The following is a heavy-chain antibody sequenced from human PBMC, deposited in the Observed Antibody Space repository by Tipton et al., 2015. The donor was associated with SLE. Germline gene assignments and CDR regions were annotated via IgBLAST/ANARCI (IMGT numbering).Heavy chain of an antibody. D-gene: IGHD2-8*01. CDR1: GGSVSSGSYY. J-gene: IGHJ4*02. CDR2: IYYSGST. Sequence: TLSLTCTVSGGSVSSGSYYWAWIRRPSGKGPEWIGTIYYSGSTYYYPSLKSRITISVDTSKNQFSLEVRSVTAADTAVYYCVRLRSKVLIDYWGQGTLVTVSS. V-gene: IGHV4-39*07. CDR3: VRLRSKVLIDY.